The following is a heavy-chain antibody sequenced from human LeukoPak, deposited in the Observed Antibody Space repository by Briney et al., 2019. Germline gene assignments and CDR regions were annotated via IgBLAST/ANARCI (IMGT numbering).Heavy chain of an antibody. CDR2: MNPNSGNT. CDR3: ARGPIAAAGKYYYYYMDV. D-gene: IGHD6-13*01. CDR1: GYTFTSYD. J-gene: IGHJ6*03. V-gene: IGHV1-8*01. Sequence: ASVKVSCKASGYTFTSYDINWVRQATGQGLEWMGWMNPNSGNTGYAQKFQGRVTMTRNTSISTAYMELSSLRSEDTAVYYCARGPIAAAGKYYYYYMDVWGKGTTVTVSS.